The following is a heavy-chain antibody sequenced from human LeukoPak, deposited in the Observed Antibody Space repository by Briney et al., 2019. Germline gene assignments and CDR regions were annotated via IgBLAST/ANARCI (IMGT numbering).Heavy chain of an antibody. J-gene: IGHJ4*02. CDR1: GYTFTGYY. V-gene: IGHV1-2*02. D-gene: IGHD2-21*02. CDR2: INPNSGGT. Sequence: ASVKVSCKASGYTFTGYYMHWVRQAPGQGLEWMGWINPNSGGTNYAQKFQGRVTMTRDTSISTAYMELSRLRSDDTAVYYCARDLPSWPEGCGGDCSLQYYFDYWGQGTLVTVSS. CDR3: ARDLPSWPEGCGGDCSLQYYFDY.